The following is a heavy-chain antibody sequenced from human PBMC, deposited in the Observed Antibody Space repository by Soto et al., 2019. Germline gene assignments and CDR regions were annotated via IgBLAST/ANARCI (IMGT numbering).Heavy chain of an antibody. CDR3: ASGAAFYYDTSRY. Sequence: LRLSCAAPGFSFSVYALHWIRQAPGEGLEWVAVISPNGNNQYYADSVKGRFTISRDTSKSTLSLQMTSLRPEDTAVYYCASGAAFYYDTSRYWGQGTLVTVSS. D-gene: IGHD3-22*01. CDR2: ISPNGNNQ. J-gene: IGHJ4*02. V-gene: IGHV3-30*04. CDR1: GFSFSVYA.